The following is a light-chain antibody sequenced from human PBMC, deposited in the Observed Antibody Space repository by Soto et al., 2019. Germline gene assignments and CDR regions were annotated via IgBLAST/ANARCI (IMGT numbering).Light chain of an antibody. Sequence: DIQMTQSPSSLSASVGERVTITCRASQSISSYLNWYQQKPGKAPKLLIYAASSLQSGVPSRFSGSGSGTDFTLTISSLQPEDFATYYCQQSYSTPRTFGGGTKV. V-gene: IGKV1-39*01. CDR1: QSISSY. CDR3: QQSYSTPRT. J-gene: IGKJ4*01. CDR2: AAS.